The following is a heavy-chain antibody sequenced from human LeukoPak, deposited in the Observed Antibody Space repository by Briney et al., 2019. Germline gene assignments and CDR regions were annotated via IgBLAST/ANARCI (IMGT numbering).Heavy chain of an antibody. V-gene: IGHV5-51*01. J-gene: IGHJ4*02. Sequence: GESLKISCKVSGYSFTSYWIGWVRQLPGKGLEWVGIIYPDDSDTRYSPSVQDQVTISADKSISTAYLQWSSLKASDTAMYYCARHCPGGDYFIDDWGQGTLVTVSS. CDR3: ARHCPGGDYFIDD. CDR2: IYPDDSDT. CDR1: GYSFTSYW. D-gene: IGHD4-17*01.